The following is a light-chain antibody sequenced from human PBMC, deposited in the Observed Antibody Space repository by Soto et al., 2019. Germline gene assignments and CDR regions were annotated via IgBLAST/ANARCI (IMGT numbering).Light chain of an antibody. CDR1: GSDVGAYKY. CDR2: EVD. CDR3: SSYGGSNIPLYV. J-gene: IGLJ1*01. Sequence: ALTQPPSASGSPGQSLTISCAGTGSDVGAYKYVSWYQQHPGKAPKLIIYEVDKRPSGVPDRFSGSKSGNTASLTVSGLQAEDEADYYCSSYGGSNIPLYVFGTGTKVTVL. V-gene: IGLV2-8*01.